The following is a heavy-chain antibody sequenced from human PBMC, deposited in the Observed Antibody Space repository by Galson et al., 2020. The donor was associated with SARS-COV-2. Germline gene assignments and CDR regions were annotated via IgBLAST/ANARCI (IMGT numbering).Heavy chain of an antibody. D-gene: IGHD2-2*01. CDR1: GFTFSNAW. CDR2: IKSKTDGGTT. CDR3: TTSLGGDIVVVPAAMWYYYYGMDV. Sequence: GGSLRLSCAASGFTFSNAWKSWVRQAPGKGLEWVGRIKSKTDGGTTDYAAPVKGRFTISRDDSKNTLYLQMNSLKTEDTAVYYCTTSLGGDIVVVPAAMWYYYYGMDVWGQGTTVTVSS. V-gene: IGHV3-15*01. J-gene: IGHJ6*02.